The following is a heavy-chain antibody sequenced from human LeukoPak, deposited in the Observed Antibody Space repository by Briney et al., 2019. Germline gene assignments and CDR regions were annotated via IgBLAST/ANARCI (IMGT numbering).Heavy chain of an antibody. J-gene: IGHJ6*04. Sequence: GRSLRLSCAASGFTFSSYGMHWVRQAPGKGLEWVADISYDGSNKYYADSVKGRFTISRDNSKNTLYLQMNSLGAKDTAVYYCAKDLSPVTSSDAHYYYYYGMDVWGKGTTVTVSS. D-gene: IGHD4-17*01. CDR2: ISYDGSNK. CDR1: GFTFSSYG. CDR3: AKDLSPVTSSDAHYYYYYGMDV. V-gene: IGHV3-30*18.